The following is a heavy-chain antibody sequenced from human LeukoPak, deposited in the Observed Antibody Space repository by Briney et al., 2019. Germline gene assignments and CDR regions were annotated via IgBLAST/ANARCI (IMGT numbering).Heavy chain of an antibody. CDR3: ARAVKKTTHFDY. D-gene: IGHD1-7*01. CDR2: INAGNGNT. V-gene: IGHV1-3*03. Sequence: GASVKVSCKASGYTFTNHAVHWVRQAPGQRLEWMGWINAGNGNTKYSQEFQGRVTITRDTSASTAYMELSSLRSEDMAVYYCARAVKKTTHFDYWGQGTLVTVSS. CDR1: GYTFTNHA. J-gene: IGHJ4*02.